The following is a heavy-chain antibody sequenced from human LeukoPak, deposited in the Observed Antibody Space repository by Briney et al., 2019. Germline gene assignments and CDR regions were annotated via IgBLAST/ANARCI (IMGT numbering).Heavy chain of an antibody. CDR3: TLIAAAAGVDY. D-gene: IGHD6-25*01. CDR1: GYTFTGYY. J-gene: IGHJ4*02. CDR2: INPNSGGT. V-gene: IGHV1-2*02. Sequence: ASVKVSCKASGYTFTGYYLHWVRPAPGQGLEWMGWINPNSGGTDYAQKFQGRVTMTRDTSISTAYMELSRLRSDDTAVYYCTLIAAAAGVDYWGQGTLVTVSS.